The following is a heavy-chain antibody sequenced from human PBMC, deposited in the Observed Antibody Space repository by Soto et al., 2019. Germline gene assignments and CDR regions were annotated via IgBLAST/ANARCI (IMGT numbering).Heavy chain of an antibody. CDR2: ISDTGATA. Sequence: GGSLRLSCAASGFTFRTYAMSWVRQAPGKGLEWVSSISDTGATANYADSVKGRFTISRDNSKNTLYLQMNSLRAEDTALYYCAKAADGSLYLPYGDYDYWGQGTLVTVSS. J-gene: IGHJ4*02. CDR3: AKAADGSLYLPYGDYDY. V-gene: IGHV3-23*01. D-gene: IGHD4-17*01. CDR1: GFTFRTYA.